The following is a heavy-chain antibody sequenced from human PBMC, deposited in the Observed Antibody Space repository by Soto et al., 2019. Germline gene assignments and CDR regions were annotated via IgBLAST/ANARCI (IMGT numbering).Heavy chain of an antibody. V-gene: IGHV3-23*01. CDR2: ISGSGGST. Sequence: PGGSLRLSCAASGFTFSSYAMSWVRQAPGKGLEWVSAISGSGGSTYYADSVKGRFTISRDNSKNTLYLQMNSLRAEDTAVYYCAKDIVVVPAAPTSQCNAFDIWGKGTMVTVSS. CDR3: AKDIVVVPAAPTSQCNAFDI. J-gene: IGHJ3*02. D-gene: IGHD2-2*01. CDR1: GFTFSSYA.